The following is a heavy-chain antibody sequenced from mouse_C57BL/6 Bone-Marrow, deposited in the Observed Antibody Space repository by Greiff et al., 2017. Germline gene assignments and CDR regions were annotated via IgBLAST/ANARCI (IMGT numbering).Heavy chain of an antibody. V-gene: IGHV5-9-1*02. CDR3: TREDYYGSSSFAY. CDR2: ISSGGDYI. CDR1: GFTFRSYA. D-gene: IGHD1-1*01. Sequence: EVKLMESGEGLVKPGGSLKLSCAASGFTFRSYAMSWVRQTPEKRLEWVAYISSGGDYIYYADTVKGRFTISRDNARNTLYLQMSSLKSEDTAMYYCTREDYYGSSSFAYWGQGTLVTVSA. J-gene: IGHJ3*01.